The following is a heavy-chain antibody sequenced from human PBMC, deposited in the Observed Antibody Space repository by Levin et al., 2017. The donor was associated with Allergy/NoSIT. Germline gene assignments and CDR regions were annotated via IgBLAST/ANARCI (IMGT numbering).Heavy chain of an antibody. CDR1: GYTFTSYA. CDR3: ARDRDGSGEFRH. CDR2: INAGNGNT. D-gene: IGHD6-19*01. J-gene: IGHJ4*02. V-gene: IGHV1-3*01. Sequence: VASVKVSCKASGYTFTSYAMHWVRQAPGQRLEWMGWINAGNGNTKYSQKFQGRVTITRDTSASTAYMELSSLRSEDTAVYYCARDRDGSGEFRHWGQGTLVTVSS.